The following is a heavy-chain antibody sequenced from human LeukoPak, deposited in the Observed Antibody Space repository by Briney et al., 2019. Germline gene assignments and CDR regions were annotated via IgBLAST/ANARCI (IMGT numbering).Heavy chain of an antibody. Sequence: GASVKVSCKASGYTFTSYGISWVRQAPGQGLEWMGWISAYNCNTNYAQKLQGRVTMTTDTSTSTAYMELRSLRSDDTAVYYCARARYDILTGYYDYWGQGTLVTVSS. CDR3: ARARYDILTGYYDY. J-gene: IGHJ4*02. D-gene: IGHD3-9*01. V-gene: IGHV1-18*04. CDR1: GYTFTSYG. CDR2: ISAYNCNT.